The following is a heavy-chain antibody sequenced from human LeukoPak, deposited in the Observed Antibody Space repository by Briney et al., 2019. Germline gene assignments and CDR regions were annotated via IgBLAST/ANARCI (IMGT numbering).Heavy chain of an antibody. D-gene: IGHD3-22*01. Sequence: PGGSLRLSCAASGFTFSSYAMSWVRQAPGKGLEWVSAISGNGGSTYYADSVKGRFTISRDNSKNTLYVQVNSLGTEDTAAYYCAKGSYYDSSGSFYFDYWGQGTLVTVSS. CDR2: ISGNGGST. CDR1: GFTFSSYA. CDR3: AKGSYYDSSGSFYFDY. J-gene: IGHJ4*02. V-gene: IGHV3-23*01.